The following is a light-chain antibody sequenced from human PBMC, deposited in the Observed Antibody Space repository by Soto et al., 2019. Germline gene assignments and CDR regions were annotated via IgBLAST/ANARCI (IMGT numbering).Light chain of an antibody. V-gene: IGKV3-15*01. CDR2: GAS. J-gene: IGKJ1*01. Sequence: EIVMTQSPATLSVSPGERATLSCRASQSVTSNLAWYQQKPGQSPRLLIYGASTRATGIPARFSGGGSGTEFTLTISSLQLEDFAVYYCQQYNNWPTWTFGQGTKVEIK. CDR3: QQYNNWPTWT. CDR1: QSVTSN.